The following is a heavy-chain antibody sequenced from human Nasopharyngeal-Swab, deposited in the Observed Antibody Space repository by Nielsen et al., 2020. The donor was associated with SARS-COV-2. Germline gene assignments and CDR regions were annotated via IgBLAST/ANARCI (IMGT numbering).Heavy chain of an antibody. V-gene: IGHV3-9*01. D-gene: IGHD6-13*01. CDR2: ISWNSAGR. CDR1: GFAFDDYV. J-gene: IGHJ4*02. CDR3: AKGIAAAGSRCLDY. Sequence: SLKISCAASGFAFDDYVMHWVRQVPGEGLEWVAGISWNSAGRGYSDSVKGRFTISRDNTKNSLYLEMTSLRADDTALYYCAKGIAAAGSRCLDYWGQGTLVTVSS.